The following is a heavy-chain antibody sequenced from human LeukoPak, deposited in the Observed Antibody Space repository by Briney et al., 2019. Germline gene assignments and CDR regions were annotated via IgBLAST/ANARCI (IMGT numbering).Heavy chain of an antibody. D-gene: IGHD6-13*01. J-gene: IGHJ6*03. CDR1: GFTFSSYS. CDR2: ISSSSSTI. V-gene: IGHV3-48*04. CDR3: ARDTGSSSWYTLPDYYMDV. Sequence: HPGGSLRLSCAASGFTFSSYSMNWVRQAPGKGLEWVSYISSSSSTIYYADSVKGRLTISRDNAKNSLYLQMNSLRAEDAAVYYCARDTGSSSWYTLPDYYMDVWGKGTTVTVSS.